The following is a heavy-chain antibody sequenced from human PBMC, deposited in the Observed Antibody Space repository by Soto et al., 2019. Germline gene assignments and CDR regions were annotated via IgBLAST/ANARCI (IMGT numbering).Heavy chain of an antibody. J-gene: IGHJ5*02. V-gene: IGHV4-59*01. Sequence: QVQLQESGPGLVKSSETLSLTCTVSGASSSSYYWSWLRQPPGKGLEWIGYMNDFGRTIYNPSLKSRVTISFDTSKSQLSLKLTSVIAADTAVSYCARSFCRDAVRCNWFDPWGQGTLVTVSS. CDR3: ARSFCRDAVRCNWFDP. CDR2: MNDFGRT. D-gene: IGHD2-8*01. CDR1: GASSSSYY.